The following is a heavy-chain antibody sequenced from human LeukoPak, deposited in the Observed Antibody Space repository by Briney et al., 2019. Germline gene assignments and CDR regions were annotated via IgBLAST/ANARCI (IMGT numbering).Heavy chain of an antibody. CDR3: ARVIVGATGYYFDY. CDR2: IIPILGIS. Sequence: SVKVSCKGSGCTFSSYGFSWVRLGPGQGLGWMGRIIPILGISNYAQKCQGRVTITADKSTSTAYMELSSLRSEDTAVYYCARVIVGATGYYFDYWGQGTLVTVSS. J-gene: IGHJ4*02. V-gene: IGHV1-69*04. D-gene: IGHD1-26*01. CDR1: GCTFSSYG.